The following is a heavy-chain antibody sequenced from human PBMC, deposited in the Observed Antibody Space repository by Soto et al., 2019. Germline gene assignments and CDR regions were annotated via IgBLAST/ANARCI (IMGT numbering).Heavy chain of an antibody. D-gene: IGHD6-13*01. CDR1: GFTFSDSY. CDR3: VRHSSWYPIFDY. J-gene: IGHJ4*02. V-gene: IGHV3-11*01. CDR2: ISSGGRSI. Sequence: GGSLRLSCGASGFTFSDSYMSWIRQAPGKGLEWVSHISSGGRSIYYADSVKGRFTISRDNAKNSLYLQMNSLRAEDTAVYYCVRHSSWYPIFDYSGPGTLVTVSS.